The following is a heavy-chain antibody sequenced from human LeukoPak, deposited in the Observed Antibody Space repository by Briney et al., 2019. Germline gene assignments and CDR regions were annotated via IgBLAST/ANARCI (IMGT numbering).Heavy chain of an antibody. CDR3: ARDLYYDILTGYYGMDV. V-gene: IGHV4-59*01. Sequence: SETLSLTCTVSGGSISSYYWSWIRRPPGKGLEWIGYIYYSGSTNYNPSLKSRVTISVDTSKNQFSLKLSSVTAADTAVYYCARDLYYDILTGYYGMDVWGQGTTVTVTS. D-gene: IGHD3-9*01. CDR1: GGSISSYY. J-gene: IGHJ6*02. CDR2: IYYSGST.